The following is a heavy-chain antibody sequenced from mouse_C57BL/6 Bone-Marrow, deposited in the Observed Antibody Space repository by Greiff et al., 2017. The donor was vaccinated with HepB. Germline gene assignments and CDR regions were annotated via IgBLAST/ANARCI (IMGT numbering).Heavy chain of an antibody. J-gene: IGHJ2*01. CDR2: ISDGGSYT. D-gene: IGHD4-1*01. CDR3: ARALTGRGY. Sequence: EVQGVESGGGLVKPGGSLKLSCAASGFTFSSYAMSWVRQTPEKRLEWVATISDGGSYTYYPDNVKGRFTISRDNAKNNLYLQMSHLKSEDTAMYYCARALTGRGYWGQGTTLTVSS. V-gene: IGHV5-4*01. CDR1: GFTFSSYA.